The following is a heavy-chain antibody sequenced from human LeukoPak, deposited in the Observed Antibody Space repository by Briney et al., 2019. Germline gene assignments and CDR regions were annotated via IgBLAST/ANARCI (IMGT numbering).Heavy chain of an antibody. CDR1: GYTFTGDN. CDR2: INPDSGDS. V-gene: IGHV1-2*02. D-gene: IGHD5-12*01. J-gene: IGHJ4*02. Sequence: GAPLKISCKASGYTFTGDNIHGVREAPGQGLGWMAFINPDSGDSYSAPKFQGRVTMTRDTSISTASMEVRWLSSDDTAVYYCATGVATAFTYWGQGTLVTVSS. CDR3: ATGVATAFTY.